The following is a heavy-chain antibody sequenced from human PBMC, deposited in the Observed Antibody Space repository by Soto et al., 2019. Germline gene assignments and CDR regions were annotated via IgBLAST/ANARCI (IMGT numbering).Heavy chain of an antibody. J-gene: IGHJ4*02. V-gene: IGHV4-61*01. Sequence: SETLSLTCTVSGGSVSSGSYYWSWIRQPPGKGLEWIGYIFYRGSTKYNPSLKNRVTISVDTSKNQFSLKLSSVTAADTAVYYCARGGSSSYWGQGTLVTVSS. CDR1: GGSVSSGSYY. CDR3: ARGGSSSY. D-gene: IGHD6-13*01. CDR2: IFYRGST.